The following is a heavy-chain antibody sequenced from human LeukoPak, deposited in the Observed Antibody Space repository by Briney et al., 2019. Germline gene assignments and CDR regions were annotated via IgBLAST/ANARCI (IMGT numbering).Heavy chain of an antibody. Sequence: ASVKVSCKASGYTFTSYGISWVRQAPGQGLEWMGWISAYNGNTNYAQKLQGRVTMTTDTSTSTAYMELRSLRSEDTAVYYCARSGPRGSGSPYYMDVWGKGTTVTISS. D-gene: IGHD3-10*01. V-gene: IGHV1-18*01. CDR2: ISAYNGNT. CDR1: GYTFTSYG. CDR3: ARSGPRGSGSPYYMDV. J-gene: IGHJ6*03.